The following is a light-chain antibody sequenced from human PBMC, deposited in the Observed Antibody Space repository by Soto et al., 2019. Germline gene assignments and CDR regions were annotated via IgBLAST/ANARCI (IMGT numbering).Light chain of an antibody. CDR2: ATS. V-gene: IGKV1-5*03. J-gene: IGKJ1*01. CDR1: QTLNGW. Sequence: DIQMTQSPSTLSASVGDRVTITCRASQTLNGWLAWYQQKAGKAPKLLIYATSDLERGVPSRFRGSGSGTEYALTNTSLQPDDFATYYCQQYFKYSRTFGPGTKVDIK. CDR3: QQYFKYSRT.